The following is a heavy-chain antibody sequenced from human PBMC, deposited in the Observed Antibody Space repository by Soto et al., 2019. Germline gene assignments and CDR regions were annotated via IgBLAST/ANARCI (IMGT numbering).Heavy chain of an antibody. V-gene: IGHV4-39*01. Sequence: SSETLSLTCTVSGFSISSSDFYWGWLRQTPGKGLEFIGSMYYSGTTYYNPSLKSRVTISVDTSKNQFTLKLISVTAADTAVYYCAVVDSTGNWFDPWGEGALVTVSS. CDR1: GFSISSSDFY. D-gene: IGHD6-25*01. J-gene: IGHJ5*02. CDR2: MYYSGTT. CDR3: AVVDSTGNWFDP.